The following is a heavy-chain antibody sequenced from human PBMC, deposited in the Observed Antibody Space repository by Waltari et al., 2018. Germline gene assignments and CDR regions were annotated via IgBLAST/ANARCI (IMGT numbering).Heavy chain of an antibody. Sequence: QVQLVQSGAEVKKPGSSVKVSCKASGGTFSSYAISWVRQAPGQGLQWMGGIIPNFGTANYAQKCQGRVTVTADESTSTAYMELSSLRSEDTAVYYCARAHTQTGISEVYYYYYYMDVWGKGTTVTVSS. D-gene: IGHD2-21*01. J-gene: IGHJ6*03. V-gene: IGHV1-69*01. CDR3: ARAHTQTGISEVYYYYYYMDV. CDR1: GGTFSSYA. CDR2: IIPNFGTA.